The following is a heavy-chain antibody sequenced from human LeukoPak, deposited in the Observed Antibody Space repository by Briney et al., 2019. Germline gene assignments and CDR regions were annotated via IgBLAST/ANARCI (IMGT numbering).Heavy chain of an antibody. CDR1: GGTFSSYA. V-gene: IGHV1-69*13. CDR2: IIPIFGTA. Sequence: SVKVSCKASGGTFSSYAISWVRQAPGQGLEWMGGIIPIFGTANYAQMFQGRVTITADESTSTAYMELSSLRSEDTAVYYCARSPLAVAGIGSYYYYGMDVWGQGTTVTVSS. J-gene: IGHJ6*02. D-gene: IGHD6-19*01. CDR3: ARSPLAVAGIGSYYYYGMDV.